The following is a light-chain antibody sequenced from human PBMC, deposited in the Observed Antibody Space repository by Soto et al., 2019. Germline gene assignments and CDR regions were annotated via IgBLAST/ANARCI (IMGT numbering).Light chain of an antibody. CDR1: QDIRSD. J-gene: IGKJ1*01. CDR3: LQDNTYPWT. Sequence: AIQVTQSPSSLSASVGDRVTISCLASQDIRSDLCWYQQEPGKAPKMLIFAASNLQSGVPSRFSGNASGTTFTLTISSLQPEDVATYYCLQDNTYPWTFGQGTKVDIK. CDR2: AAS. V-gene: IGKV1-6*01.